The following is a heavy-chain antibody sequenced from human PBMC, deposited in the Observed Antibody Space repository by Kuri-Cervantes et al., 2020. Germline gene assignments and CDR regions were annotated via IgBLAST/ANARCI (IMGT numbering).Heavy chain of an antibody. CDR3: ARQARNYYDMRAFDI. CDR2: IYHSGST. D-gene: IGHD3-22*01. Sequence: SETLSLTCAVSGGSISSSNWWSWVRQPPGKGLEWIGEIYHSGSTNYNPSLKSRVTISVDKSKNQFSLKLSSVTAEDTAVYYCARQARNYYDMRAFDIWGQGTMVTDSS. J-gene: IGHJ3*02. V-gene: IGHV4-4*02. CDR1: GGSISSSNW.